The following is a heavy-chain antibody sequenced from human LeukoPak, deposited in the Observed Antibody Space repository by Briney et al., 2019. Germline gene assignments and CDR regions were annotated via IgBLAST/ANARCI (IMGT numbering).Heavy chain of an antibody. CDR1: GGTFISYA. D-gene: IGHD2-15*01. Sequence: GASVKVSCKASGGTFISYAISWVRQAPGQGLEWMGGIIPIFGTANYAQKFQSRVTITADESTSTAYMELSSLRSEDTAVYYCARGTTVAATPHWGQGTLVTVSS. J-gene: IGHJ4*02. V-gene: IGHV1-69*13. CDR2: IIPIFGTA. CDR3: ARGTTVAATPH.